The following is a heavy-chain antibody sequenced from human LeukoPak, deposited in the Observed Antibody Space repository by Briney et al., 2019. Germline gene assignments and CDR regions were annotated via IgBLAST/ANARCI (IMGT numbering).Heavy chain of an antibody. J-gene: IGHJ4*02. Sequence: PGGSLRLSCAASGFTFSSYAMSWVRQAPGKGPEWVSAISGSGGSTYYADSVKGRFTISRDNSKNTLYLQMNSLRAEDTAVYYCATRYCSGGSCYAFDYWGQGTLVTVSS. CDR2: ISGSGGST. V-gene: IGHV3-23*01. CDR3: ATRYCSGGSCYAFDY. D-gene: IGHD2-15*01. CDR1: GFTFSSYA.